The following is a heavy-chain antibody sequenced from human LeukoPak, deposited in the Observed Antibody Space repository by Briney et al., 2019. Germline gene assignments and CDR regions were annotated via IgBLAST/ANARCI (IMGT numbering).Heavy chain of an antibody. CDR2: ISSSSSYI. CDR3: ARALNYCSSTSCYYSTYYYYYYMDV. Sequence: GGSLRLSCAASGFTFSSYSMNWVRQAPGKGLEWVSSISSSSSYIYYADSVKGRFTISRDNAKNSLYLQMNSLRAEDTAVYYCARALNYCSSTSCYYSTYYYYYYMDVWGKGTTVTVSS. D-gene: IGHD2-2*01. J-gene: IGHJ6*03. V-gene: IGHV3-21*01. CDR1: GFTFSSYS.